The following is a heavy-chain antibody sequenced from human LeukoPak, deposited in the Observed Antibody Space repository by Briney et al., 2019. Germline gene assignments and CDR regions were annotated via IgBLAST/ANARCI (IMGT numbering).Heavy chain of an antibody. V-gene: IGHV1-8*03. D-gene: IGHD3-10*01. CDR2: MNPNSGNT. CDR3: ARDPASTMVRGGSNWFDP. CDR1: GYTFTSYD. J-gene: IGHJ5*02. Sequence: ASVKVSCKASGYTFTSYDINWVRQATGQGLEWMGWMNPNSGNTGYAQKFQGRVTITRNTSISTAYMELSSLRSEDTAVYYCARDPASTMVRGGSNWFDPWGQGTLVTVSS.